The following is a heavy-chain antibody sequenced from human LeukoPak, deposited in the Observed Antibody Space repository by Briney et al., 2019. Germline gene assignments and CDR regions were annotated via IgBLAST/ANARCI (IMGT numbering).Heavy chain of an antibody. CDR3: AKGAHYDFWSGYSNYYYYYGMDV. Sequence: QPGGSLRLSCAASGFTFSSYAMSWVRQAPGKGLGWVSAISGSGGSTYYADSVKGRFTISRDNSKNTLYLQMNSLRAEDTALYYCAKGAHYDFWSGYSNYYYYYGMDVWGQGTTVTVSS. J-gene: IGHJ6*02. CDR1: GFTFSSYA. CDR2: ISGSGGST. D-gene: IGHD3-3*01. V-gene: IGHV3-23*01.